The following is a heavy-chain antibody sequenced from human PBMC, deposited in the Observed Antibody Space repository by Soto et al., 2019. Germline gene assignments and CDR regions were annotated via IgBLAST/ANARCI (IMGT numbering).Heavy chain of an antibody. Sequence: QVQLQESGPGLVKPSQTLSLTCTVSGGSISSGGYYWNWIRHHPGKGLEWIGYISYIGSTYYNPSLKSRVTISLDTSKNQFSLKLSSVTAAATDVYYCARSVFPWGQGTLVTVSS. CDR1: GGSISSGGYY. J-gene: IGHJ5*02. CDR3: ARSVFP. V-gene: IGHV4-31*03. CDR2: ISYIGST.